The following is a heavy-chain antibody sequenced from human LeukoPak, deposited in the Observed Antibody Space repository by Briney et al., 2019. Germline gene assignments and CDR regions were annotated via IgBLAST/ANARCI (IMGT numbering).Heavy chain of an antibody. CDR3: ARVGRVGSYYYGMDV. V-gene: IGHV5-51*01. D-gene: IGHD3-10*01. Sequence: RGESLKISCMGSGFSFTSYWVGWVRQMPGKGLEWMGIIYPGDSDTRYSPSFQGQVTISADKSISTAYPQWSSLKASDTAMYYCARVGRVGSYYYGMDVWGQGTTVTVSS. CDR2: IYPGDSDT. CDR1: GFSFTSYW. J-gene: IGHJ6*02.